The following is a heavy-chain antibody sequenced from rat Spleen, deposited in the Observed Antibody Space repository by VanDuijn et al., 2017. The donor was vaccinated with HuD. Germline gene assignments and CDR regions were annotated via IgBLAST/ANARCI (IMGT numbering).Heavy chain of an antibody. J-gene: IGHJ3*01. CDR2: ISYGDSFGHSST. Sequence: EVQMVESGGGLVQPGRSLKLSCAASGFTFSDYGMAWVRQAPTKGLEWVATISYGDSFGHSSTYYRYSVKGRFTISRDTAKSTLYLQMDSLRSEETATYVCARQRGPSWFAYWGQVTLVTVSS. V-gene: IGHV5-29*01. CDR3: ARQRGPSWFAY. D-gene: IGHD4-1*01. CDR1: GFTFSDYG.